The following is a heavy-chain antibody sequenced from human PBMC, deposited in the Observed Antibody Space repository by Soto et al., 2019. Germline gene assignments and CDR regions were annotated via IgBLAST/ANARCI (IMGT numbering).Heavy chain of an antibody. CDR3: ARVRLGASIAAAGLDY. Sequence: SETLSLTCAVYGGSFSGYYWSWIRQPPGKGLEWIGEINHSGSTNYNPSLKSRVTISVDTSKNQFSLKLSSVTAADTAVYYCARVRLGASIAAAGLDYWGQGTLVTVSS. CDR2: INHSGST. V-gene: IGHV4-34*01. J-gene: IGHJ4*02. D-gene: IGHD6-13*01. CDR1: GGSFSGYY.